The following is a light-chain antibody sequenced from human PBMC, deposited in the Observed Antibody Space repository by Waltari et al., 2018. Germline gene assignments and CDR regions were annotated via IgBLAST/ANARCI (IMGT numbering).Light chain of an antibody. CDR1: QSVSSY. CDR2: DAS. J-gene: IGKJ3*01. V-gene: IGKV3-11*01. Sequence: EIVLTQSPATLSSSPGERATLSCRASQSVSSYLAWYQQKPGQAPRLLIYDASNRATGIPARFSGSGSGTDFTLTISSLEPEDFAVYYCQQRSNWPPLFTFGPGTKVDIK. CDR3: QQRSNWPPLFT.